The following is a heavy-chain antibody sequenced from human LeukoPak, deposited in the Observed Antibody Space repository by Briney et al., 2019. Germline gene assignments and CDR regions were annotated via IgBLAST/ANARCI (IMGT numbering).Heavy chain of an antibody. V-gene: IGHV4-34*01. D-gene: IGHD5-18*01. Sequence: TLSLTCTVSGGSFSAFYWSWIRQSPGKGLEWVGEVHHSGRKNYNPSLKSRVTLSVDTSRPQFSLTLKSVTAADTAVYYCARDYQGGYGDKTVDYWGQGTLVTVSS. CDR3: ARDYQGGYGDKTVDY. CDR2: VHHSGRK. J-gene: IGHJ4*02. CDR1: GGSFSAFY.